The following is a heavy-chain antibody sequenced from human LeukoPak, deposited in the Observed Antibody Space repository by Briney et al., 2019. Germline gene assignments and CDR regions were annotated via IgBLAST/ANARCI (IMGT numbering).Heavy chain of an antibody. CDR1: GFTFSSYS. CDR2: ISSSSSYI. CDR3: ARDKWLKGMDV. D-gene: IGHD3-22*01. V-gene: IGHV3-21*01. J-gene: IGHJ6*03. Sequence: GGSLRLSCAASGFTFSSYSMNWVRQAPGKGLEWVSSISSSSSYIYYADSVKGRFTISRDNAKNSLYLQMNSLRAEDTAVYYCARDKWLKGMDVWGKGTTVTVSS.